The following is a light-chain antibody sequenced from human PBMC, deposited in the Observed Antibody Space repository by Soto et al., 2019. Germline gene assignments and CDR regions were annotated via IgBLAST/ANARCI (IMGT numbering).Light chain of an antibody. V-gene: IGKV1-39*01. Sequence: DIQVIQSPSSLSASVGDRVTLTCRASQSISTYLNWYQQKPGKAPDLLIYTASNLESGVPSRFSGSGSGTDFTLTISSLQPEDFATYFCQQSYSRPRTFGQGTKVEIK. CDR1: QSISTY. CDR2: TAS. J-gene: IGKJ1*01. CDR3: QQSYSRPRT.